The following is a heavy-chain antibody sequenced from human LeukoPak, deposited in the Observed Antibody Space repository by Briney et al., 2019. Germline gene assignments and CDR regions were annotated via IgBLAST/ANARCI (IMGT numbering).Heavy chain of an antibody. CDR2: IYYSGST. CDR1: GGSISSSSYY. CDR3: ARRGGAAAGTPIDY. J-gene: IGHJ4*02. D-gene: IGHD6-13*01. Sequence: PSKTLSLTCTVSGGSISSSSYYWGWIRQPPGKGLEWIGSIYYSGSTYYNPSLKSRVTISVDTSKSQFSLKLSSVTAADTAVYYCARRGGAAAGTPIDYWGQGTLVTVSS. V-gene: IGHV4-39*01.